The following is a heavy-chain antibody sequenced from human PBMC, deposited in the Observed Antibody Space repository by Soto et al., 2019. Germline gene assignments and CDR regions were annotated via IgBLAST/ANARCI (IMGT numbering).Heavy chain of an antibody. D-gene: IGHD6-19*01. CDR2: ISAYNGNT. J-gene: IGHJ4*02. V-gene: IGHV1-18*01. Sequence: ASVKVSCKASGYTFTSYGISWVRQAPGQGLEWMGWISAYNGNTNYAQKLQGRVTMTTDTSTSTAYMELRSLRSDDTAVYYCARDQSSSGWPDFDYWGQGTLVTVSS. CDR3: ARDQSSSGWPDFDY. CDR1: GYTFTSYG.